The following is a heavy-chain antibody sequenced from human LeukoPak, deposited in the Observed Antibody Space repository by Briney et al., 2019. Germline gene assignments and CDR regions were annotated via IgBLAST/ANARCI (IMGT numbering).Heavy chain of an antibody. CDR3: AKISVARSFDY. V-gene: IGHV4-34*01. CDR2: INHSGST. J-gene: IGHJ4*02. CDR1: GGSFSGYD. D-gene: IGHD4-23*01. Sequence: SETLSLTCAVSGGSFSGYDWSWSRQPPGKGLQGMGGINHSGSTNYNPSLTTRVTISVDTSKNQFSVKLASVTAADAAVYYSAKISVARSFDYWGQGTLVTVSS.